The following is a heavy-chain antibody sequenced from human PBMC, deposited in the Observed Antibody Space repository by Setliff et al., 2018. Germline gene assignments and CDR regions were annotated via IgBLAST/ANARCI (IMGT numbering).Heavy chain of an antibody. J-gene: IGHJ3*02. Sequence: GGSLRLSCAASGFTFSNYAMSWVRQGPGTGLEWVSSISDSGENTYYADSVKGRFTISRDNSKNTFYLQMNSLRVEDTALYYCAKDSGTVRPDAFDIWGQGTMVTVSS. V-gene: IGHV3-23*01. D-gene: IGHD3-10*01. CDR1: GFTFSNYA. CDR3: AKDSGTVRPDAFDI. CDR2: ISDSGENT.